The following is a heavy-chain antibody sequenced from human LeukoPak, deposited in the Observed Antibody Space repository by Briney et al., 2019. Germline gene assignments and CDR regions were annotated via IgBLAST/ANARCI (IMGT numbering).Heavy chain of an antibody. CDR1: GASISSSSYY. V-gene: IGHV4-39*01. D-gene: IGHD7-27*01. J-gene: IGHJ4*02. Sequence: SETLSLTCTVSGASISSSSYYWGWIRQPPGKGLEWIGSIYYSGSTYYNPSLKSRVTISVDTSKNQFSLKLSSVTAADTAVYYCARHQGQLGGYYFDYWGQGTLVTVSS. CDR3: ARHQGQLGGYYFDY. CDR2: IYYSGST.